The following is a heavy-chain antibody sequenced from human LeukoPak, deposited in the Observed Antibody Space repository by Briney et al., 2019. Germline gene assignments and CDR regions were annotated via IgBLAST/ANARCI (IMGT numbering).Heavy chain of an antibody. D-gene: IGHD3-9*01. CDR1: GFPVSDNY. V-gene: IGHV3-66*01. J-gene: IGHJ5*02. Sequence: GGSLRLSCAASGFPVSDNYMSWVRQAPGKGLGWVSIIYSDGTTYYADSVKGRFTISRDNSKNSLYLQMNSLRAEDTAVYYCARGKFDWLPNNWFDRWGQGTLVTVSS. CDR2: IYSDGTT. CDR3: ARGKFDWLPNNWFDR.